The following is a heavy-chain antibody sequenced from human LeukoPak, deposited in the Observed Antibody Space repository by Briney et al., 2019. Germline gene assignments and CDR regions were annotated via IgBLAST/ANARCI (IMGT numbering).Heavy chain of an antibody. J-gene: IGHJ4*02. D-gene: IGHD3-22*01. V-gene: IGHV3-7*03. CDR2: IKEDGSKK. CDR3: ATPLDYYDSSGYHQGGD. CDR1: GLSFSSYW. Sequence: GGSLRLSCAASGLSFSSYWMSWFRQAPGKGLEWVANIKEDGSKKNYVDSVKGRFTIFRDNAKNSLYLQMNSLRAEDTAVYYCATPLDYYDSSGYHQGGDWGQGTLVTVSS.